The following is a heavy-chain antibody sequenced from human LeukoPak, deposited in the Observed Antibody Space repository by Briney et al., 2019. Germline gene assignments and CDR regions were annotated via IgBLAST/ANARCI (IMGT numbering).Heavy chain of an antibody. CDR1: GYTFTGYY. D-gene: IGHD4/OR15-4a*01. CDR3: ARAGMVNNTGSLYFFDY. Sequence: ASVKVSCKASGYTFTGYYIHWVRQAPGQGLEWMGWINPKTGGTNYAQEFEGRVTMTRDTSISTAYMELSGLRSDDTAVYYCARAGMVNNTGSLYFFDYWGQGTLVTVSS. J-gene: IGHJ4*02. CDR2: INPKTGGT. V-gene: IGHV1-2*02.